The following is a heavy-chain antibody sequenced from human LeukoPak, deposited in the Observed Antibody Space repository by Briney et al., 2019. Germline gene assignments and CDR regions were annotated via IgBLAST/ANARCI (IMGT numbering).Heavy chain of an antibody. CDR1: GGSVSSYY. V-gene: IGHV4-4*07. CDR3: ARGGSHGQFWSGHDAFDF. J-gene: IGHJ3*01. D-gene: IGHD3-3*02. CDR2: IYNSGGT. Sequence: SETLSLTCTVSGGSVSSYYWYWIRQSAGKGLEWIGRIYNSGGTNYNPSLMSRATMSLDTSKNQFSLKLSSVTAADTAIYYCARGGSHGQFWSGHDAFDFWGQGAMVTVSS.